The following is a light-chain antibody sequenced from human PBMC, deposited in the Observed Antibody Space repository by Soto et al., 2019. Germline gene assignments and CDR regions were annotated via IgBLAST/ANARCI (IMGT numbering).Light chain of an antibody. CDR1: SSDVGSYNL. J-gene: IGLJ1*01. Sequence: QSVLTQPASVSGSPGQSITISCTGTSSDVGSYNLVSWYQQHPGKAPTRMIYEGSKRPSGVSNRFSGSKSGNTASLTISGLQAEDEADYYCCSDADSSTYVFGTGTKVTVL. CDR2: EGS. CDR3: CSDADSSTYV. V-gene: IGLV2-23*01.